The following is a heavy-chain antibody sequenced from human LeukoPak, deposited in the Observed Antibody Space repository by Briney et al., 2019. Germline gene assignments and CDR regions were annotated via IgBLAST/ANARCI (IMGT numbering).Heavy chain of an antibody. Sequence: GGSLRLSCAGSGFTFSSYAMSWVRQAPGKGLEWVSAISDSGDYTYYADSVKGRFTISRDNSKNTLYLHVNSLRAEDTAVYYCAKDTSIGKYCTSGVCSPFDYWGQGTQVTVSS. V-gene: IGHV3-23*01. J-gene: IGHJ4*02. CDR3: AKDTSIGKYCTSGVCSPFDY. D-gene: IGHD2-8*01. CDR2: ISDSGDYT. CDR1: GFTFSSYA.